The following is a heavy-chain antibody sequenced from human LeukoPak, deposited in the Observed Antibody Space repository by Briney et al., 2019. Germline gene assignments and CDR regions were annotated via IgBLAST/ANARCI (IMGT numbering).Heavy chain of an antibody. CDR3: ARGVRGVTAIYFDY. V-gene: IGHV1-69*05. D-gene: IGHD2-21*02. CDR2: IIPIFGTA. Sequence: GASVKVSCKASGGTFSSYAIIWVRRAPGQGLEWMGGIIPIFGTANYAQKFQGRVTITTDESTSTAYMELSSLRSEDTAVYYCARGVRGVTAIYFDYWGQGTLVTVSS. J-gene: IGHJ4*02. CDR1: GGTFSSYA.